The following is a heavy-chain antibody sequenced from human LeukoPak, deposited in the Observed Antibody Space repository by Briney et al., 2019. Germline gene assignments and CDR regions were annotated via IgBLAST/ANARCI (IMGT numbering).Heavy chain of an antibody. V-gene: IGHV5-51*01. Sequence: NLGESLKISCKGSAYSFTDYWIAWVRQMPGQGLEWIGIIYPADSHDSDTRYSPSFQGQVTISADKSVSTAYLQWSSLKASDTAMYYCATTRSSRWYDAFDIWGQGTMVTVSS. J-gene: IGHJ3*02. D-gene: IGHD6-13*01. CDR3: ATTRSSRWYDAFDI. CDR2: IYPADSHDSDT. CDR1: AYSFTDYW.